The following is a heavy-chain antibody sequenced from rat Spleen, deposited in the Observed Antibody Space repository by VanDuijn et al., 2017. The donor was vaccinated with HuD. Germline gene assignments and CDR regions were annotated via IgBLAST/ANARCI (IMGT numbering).Heavy chain of an antibody. V-gene: IGHV5S23*01. CDR1: GFTFSNYD. J-gene: IGHJ4*01. CDR3: ARLYYGLGVMDA. CDR2: ISNGGGKT. Sequence: EVQLVESGGGLVQPGRSLKLSCAASGFTFSNYDMAWVRQAPTKGLEWVASISNGGGKTYYRDSVQGRFTISRDNAKSTLYLQMDSLRSEDTATYYCARLYYGLGVMDAWGQGASVTVSS. D-gene: IGHD1-6*01.